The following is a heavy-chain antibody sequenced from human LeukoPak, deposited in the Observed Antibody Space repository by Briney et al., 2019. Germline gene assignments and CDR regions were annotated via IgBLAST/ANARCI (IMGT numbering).Heavy chain of an antibody. Sequence: GDSLRLSCEASGFTFISYAMSWVRQAPGKGLEWASAISGRGDNTYYADSVKGRFTISRDNSKNTLYLQMNSLRAEDTALYYCAKNILTVTSSNAFNIWGQGTMVTVSS. CDR2: ISGRGDNT. J-gene: IGHJ3*02. V-gene: IGHV3-23*01. CDR1: GFTFISYA. D-gene: IGHD4-11*01. CDR3: AKNILTVTSSNAFNI.